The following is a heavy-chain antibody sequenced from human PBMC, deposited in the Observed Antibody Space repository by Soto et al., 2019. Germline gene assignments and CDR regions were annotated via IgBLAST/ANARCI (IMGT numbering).Heavy chain of an antibody. CDR3: AKGRTSSSWSSERGVDY. V-gene: IGHV3-23*01. CDR2: ISGSGGST. D-gene: IGHD6-13*01. CDR1: GFTFSSYA. J-gene: IGHJ4*02. Sequence: GGSLRLSCAASGFTFSSYAMSWVRQAPGKGLEWVSAISGSGGSTYYADSVKGRFTISRDNSKNTLYLQMNSLRAEDTAVYYCAKGRTSSSWSSERGVDYWGQGTLVTVSS.